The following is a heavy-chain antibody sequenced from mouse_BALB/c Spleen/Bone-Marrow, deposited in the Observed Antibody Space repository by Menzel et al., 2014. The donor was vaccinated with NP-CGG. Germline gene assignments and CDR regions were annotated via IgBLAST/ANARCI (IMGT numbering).Heavy chain of an antibody. CDR2: INPYNDGT. J-gene: IGHJ3*01. CDR1: GYTFTSYV. D-gene: IGHD1-1*01. Sequence: LVESGPELVKPGASVKMSCKASGYTFTSYVMHWVKQEPGQGLEWIGYINPYNDGTKYNEKFKGKATLTSDKSSSTAYMELSSLTSEDSAVYYCARTYYYGSNLFAYWGQGTLVTVSA. V-gene: IGHV1-14*01. CDR3: ARTYYYGSNLFAY.